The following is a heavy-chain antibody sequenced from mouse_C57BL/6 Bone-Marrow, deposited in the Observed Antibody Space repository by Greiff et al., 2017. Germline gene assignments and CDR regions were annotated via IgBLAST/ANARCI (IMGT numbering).Heavy chain of an antibody. Sequence: QVQLQQSGAELVKPGASVKLSCKASGYTFTSYWLQWVKQRPGQGLEWIGEIDPSDSYTNYNQKFKGKATLTVDTCSSPAYMQLSSLTSEDSAVYYCARCYYFDYWGQGTTLTVSS. CDR2: IDPSDSYT. CDR1: GYTFTSYW. J-gene: IGHJ2*01. V-gene: IGHV1-50*01. CDR3: ARCYYFDY.